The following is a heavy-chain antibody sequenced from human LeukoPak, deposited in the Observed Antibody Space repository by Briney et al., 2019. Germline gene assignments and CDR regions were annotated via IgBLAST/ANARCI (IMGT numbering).Heavy chain of an antibody. J-gene: IGHJ4*02. CDR1: GGSFSGYY. CDR3: ARGRIAAAGPGLDY. CDR2: INHSGST. Sequence: PSETLSLTCAVYGGSFSGYYWSWIRLPPGKGLEWIGEINHSGSTNYNPSLKSRVTISVDTSKNQFSLKLSSVTAADTAVYYCARGRIAAAGPGLDYWGQGTLVTVSS. D-gene: IGHD6-13*01. V-gene: IGHV4-34*01.